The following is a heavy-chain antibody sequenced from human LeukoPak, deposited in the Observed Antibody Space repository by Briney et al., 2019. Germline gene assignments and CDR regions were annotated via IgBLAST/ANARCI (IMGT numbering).Heavy chain of an antibody. CDR1: GGTFSSYA. J-gene: IGHJ6*03. D-gene: IGHD3-10*01. V-gene: IGHV1-69*13. CDR2: IIPIFGTA. Sequence: SVKASCKASGGTFSSYAISWVRQAPGQGLEWMGGIIPIFGTANYAQKFQGRVTITADESTSTAYMELSSLRSEDTAVYYCARDLKARYYYGSGAYYMDVWGKGTTVTISS. CDR3: ARDLKARYYYGSGAYYMDV.